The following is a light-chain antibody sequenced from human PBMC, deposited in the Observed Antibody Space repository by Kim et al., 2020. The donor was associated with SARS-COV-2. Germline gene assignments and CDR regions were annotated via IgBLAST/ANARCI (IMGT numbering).Light chain of an antibody. Sequence: DIQMTQSPSSLSASVGDSVTITCRASKSIANYFNWYQHKPGKVPNLLIHAASTLQSGVPSRFSGSGSGTDFTLTISGLQPDYFATYYCQHSDDTPYTFGQGTKREI. J-gene: IGKJ2*01. CDR2: AAS. CDR3: QHSDDTPYT. CDR1: KSIANY. V-gene: IGKV1-39*01.